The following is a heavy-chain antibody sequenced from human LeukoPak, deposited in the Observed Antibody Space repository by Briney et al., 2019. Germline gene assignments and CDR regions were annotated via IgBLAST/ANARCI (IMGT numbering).Heavy chain of an antibody. V-gene: IGHV1-2*02. CDR2: INPNSGGT. D-gene: IGHD2-15*01. CDR3: ARARRHGSSPGWFER. Sequence: ASVKVSCKASGYTFTGYYMHWVRQAPGQGLEWMGWINPNSGGTNYAQKFQGRVTMTRDTSISTAYMELSRLRSDDTAVYYCARARRHGSSPGWFERWGQGTLVTVSS. CDR1: GYTFTGYY. J-gene: IGHJ5*02.